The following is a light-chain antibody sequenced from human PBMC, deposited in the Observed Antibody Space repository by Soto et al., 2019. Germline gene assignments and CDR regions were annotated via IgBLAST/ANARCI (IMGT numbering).Light chain of an antibody. CDR3: QQYGSSPQT. Sequence: EIVLTQSPATLSLSPGERATLSCGASQSVSSSYLAWYQQRPGLAPRLLIYDASYRATGIPDKFSGSGSGTDSTLTISRLEPEDFAVYYCQQYGSSPQTFGQGTKLEI. V-gene: IGKV3D-20*01. J-gene: IGKJ2*01. CDR2: DAS. CDR1: QSVSSSY.